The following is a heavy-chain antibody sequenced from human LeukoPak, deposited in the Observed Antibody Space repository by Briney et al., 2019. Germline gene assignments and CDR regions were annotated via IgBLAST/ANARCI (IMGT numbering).Heavy chain of an antibody. CDR2: ISSSSSYI. Sequence: GGSLRLSCAASGFTFSTYGMSWVRQAPGKGLEGVSSISSSSSYIYYADSVKGRFTISRDNAKNSLYLQMNSLRAEDTAVYYCARATGPLYYYDSSGYIYYYYYYMDVWGKGTTVTISS. CDR3: ARATGPLYYYDSSGYIYYYYYYMDV. CDR1: GFTFSTYG. V-gene: IGHV3-21*01. J-gene: IGHJ6*03. D-gene: IGHD3-22*01.